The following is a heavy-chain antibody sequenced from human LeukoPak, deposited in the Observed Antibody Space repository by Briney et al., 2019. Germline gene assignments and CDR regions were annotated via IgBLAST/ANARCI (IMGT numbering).Heavy chain of an antibody. J-gene: IGHJ4*02. CDR1: GFTFSTYD. D-gene: IGHD2-21*02. CDR2: ISSGGSTI. CDR3: AKAQILVTELFFDY. V-gene: IGHV3-48*03. Sequence: GGSLRLSCAASGFTFSTYDMNWVRQAPGKGLEWVSYISSGGSTIYYADSVKGRFTISRDSAKNSLYLQMNSLRAEDTAVYYCAKAQILVTELFFDYWGQGTLVTVSS.